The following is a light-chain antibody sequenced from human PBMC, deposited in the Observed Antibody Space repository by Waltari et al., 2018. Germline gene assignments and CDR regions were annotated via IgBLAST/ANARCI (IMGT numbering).Light chain of an antibody. J-gene: IGLJ3*02. CDR3: QSYDSSIRV. CDR2: EDN. V-gene: IGLV6-57*03. CDR1: SGSIASNY. Sequence: NFMLTQPHSVSASPGKTVTISCTRRSGSIASNYVQWYQQPPGSAPTTVIYEDNQRPSGVPDRFSGSIDSSSNSASLTISGLKTEDEADYYCQSYDSSIRVFGGGTKLTVL.